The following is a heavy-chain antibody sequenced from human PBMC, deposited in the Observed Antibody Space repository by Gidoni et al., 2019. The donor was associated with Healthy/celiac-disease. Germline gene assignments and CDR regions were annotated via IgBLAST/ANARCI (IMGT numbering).Heavy chain of an antibody. Sequence: QVQLVQSGAEVKKPGASVKVSCKASGYTFTSYYMHWVRQAPGQGLEWMGIINPSGGSTSYAQKFQGRVTMTRDTSTSTVYMELSSLRSEDTAVYYCARSLIAAAGRFWFDPWGQGTLVTVSS. D-gene: IGHD6-13*01. V-gene: IGHV1-46*01. CDR2: INPSGGST. CDR1: GYTFTSYY. J-gene: IGHJ5*02. CDR3: ARSLIAAAGRFWFDP.